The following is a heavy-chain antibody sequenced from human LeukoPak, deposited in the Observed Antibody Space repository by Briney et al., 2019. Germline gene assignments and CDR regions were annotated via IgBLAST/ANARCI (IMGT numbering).Heavy chain of an antibody. Sequence: GGSLRLSCAASGFTFSSYGMSWVRQAPGKGLEWVSAIGGSTSGTYYADSVKGRFTISRDNSKNTLSLQMSSLGAEDTAVYYCVKDAFYASGTYYNSWGQGTLVTVSS. D-gene: IGHD3-10*01. CDR1: GFTFSSYG. V-gene: IGHV3-23*01. CDR2: IGGSTSGT. CDR3: VKDAFYASGTYYNS. J-gene: IGHJ5*02.